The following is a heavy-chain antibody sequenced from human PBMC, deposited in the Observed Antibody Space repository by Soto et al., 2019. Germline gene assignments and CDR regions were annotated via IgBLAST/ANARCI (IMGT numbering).Heavy chain of an antibody. Sequence: EVQLLESGGGLVQPGGSLRLSCAASGFTFSSYAMSWVRQAPGKGLEWVSAISGSGGSTYYADSVKVRFTISRDHSKNTLYLQMNRLRAEDTAVYYCAKDLHLSAYYYDSSGYDAFDIWGQGTMVTVSS. J-gene: IGHJ3*02. CDR2: ISGSGGST. D-gene: IGHD3-22*01. V-gene: IGHV3-23*01. CDR1: GFTFSSYA. CDR3: AKDLHLSAYYYDSSGYDAFDI.